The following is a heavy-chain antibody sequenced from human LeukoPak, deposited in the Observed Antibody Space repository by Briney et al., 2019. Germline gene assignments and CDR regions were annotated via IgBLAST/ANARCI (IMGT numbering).Heavy chain of an antibody. CDR1: GFTFSSSW. CDR3: AKVYTNQFYYYYMDV. V-gene: IGHV3-7*03. CDR2: IKEDGTAK. Sequence: GGSLRLSCAASGFTFSSSWMAWVRQAPGKGLEWVGNIKEDGTAKNYVVSVRGRFTISRDNSKNTLYLQMNSLRAEDTAVYYCAKVYTNQFYYYYMDVWGKGTTVSVSS. J-gene: IGHJ6*03.